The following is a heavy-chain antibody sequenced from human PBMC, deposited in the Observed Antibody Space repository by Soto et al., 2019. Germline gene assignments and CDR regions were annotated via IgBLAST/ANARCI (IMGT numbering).Heavy chain of an antibody. CDR1: GYNFTTFW. CDR3: ARLGFPGAIYFDS. CDR2: IYPGDSET. V-gene: IGHV5-51*01. Sequence: CKGSGYNFTTFWIGWVRQVPGKGLEWMGIIYPGDSETKYSPDFEGQVTISADRSTNTAYLQWRSLRASDTAMYYCARLGFPGAIYFDSWGLGTLVTVSS. J-gene: IGHJ4*02.